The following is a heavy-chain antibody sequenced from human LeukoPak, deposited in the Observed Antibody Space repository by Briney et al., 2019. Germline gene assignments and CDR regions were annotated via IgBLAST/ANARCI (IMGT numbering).Heavy chain of an antibody. D-gene: IGHD2-8*01. CDR3: ARDSGLINPAGDAFDI. CDR2: INSDGSST. J-gene: IGHJ3*02. Sequence: GGSLRLSCAASGFTFSSYWMHWVLQAPGKGLVWVSRINSDGSSTSYADSVKGRFTISRDNAKNTLYLQMNSLRAEDTAVYYCARDSGLINPAGDAFDIWGQGTMVTVSS. V-gene: IGHV3-74*01. CDR1: GFTFSSYW.